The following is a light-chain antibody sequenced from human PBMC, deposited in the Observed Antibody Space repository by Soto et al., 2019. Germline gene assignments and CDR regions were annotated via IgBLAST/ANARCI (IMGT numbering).Light chain of an antibody. CDR3: QQCSNWPPEYT. Sequence: EIVLTQSPATLSLSPGERATLSCRASQSISSHLAWYQHKAGQAPRLLVYDASNRATGVPTRFTGSGSGTDFTLTISSLEPEDFAVYYCQQCSNWPPEYTFGQGTKLDLK. CDR2: DAS. CDR1: QSISSH. V-gene: IGKV3-11*01. J-gene: IGKJ2*01.